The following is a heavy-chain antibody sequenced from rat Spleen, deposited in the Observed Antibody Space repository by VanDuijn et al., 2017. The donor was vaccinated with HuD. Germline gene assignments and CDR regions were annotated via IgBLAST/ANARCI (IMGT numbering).Heavy chain of an antibody. J-gene: IGHJ2*01. V-gene: IGHV5-29*01. CDR1: GFSLSRHG. Sequence: VQLKESGPGLVQPSQTLSLTCTVSGFSLSRHGVIWVRQPPGKGLEWVATLSYDGHTTYYRDSVKGRFTISRDNAKRILFLQMDSLRSEDTATYYCTRGGYYRYWGQGVMVTVSS. CDR3: TRGGYYRY. CDR2: LSYDGHTT. D-gene: IGHD1-1*01.